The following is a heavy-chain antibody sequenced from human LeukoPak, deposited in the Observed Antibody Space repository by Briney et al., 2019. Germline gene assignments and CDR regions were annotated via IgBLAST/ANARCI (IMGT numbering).Heavy chain of an antibody. V-gene: IGHV3-74*01. CDR1: GVCFSTTC. CDR3: ATDGAYGLTH. J-gene: IGHJ4*02. D-gene: IGHD3-16*01. CDR2: VSSDGSRT. Sequence: GGSLSLSCAASGVCFSTTCMHWVRQAPGKGLMWVSHVSSDGSRTYADPVKGRFTVSGDNNKDMVYLQMSSLRAEDTAEYYCATDGAYGLTHWGQGTLVTVSS.